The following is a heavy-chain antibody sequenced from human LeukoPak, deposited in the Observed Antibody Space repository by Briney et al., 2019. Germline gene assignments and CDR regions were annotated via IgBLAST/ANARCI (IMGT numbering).Heavy chain of an antibody. V-gene: IGHV1-2*02. CDR3: ARDRGPGATPTY. Sequence: ASVKVSCKASGHTFTGYYMHWVRQAPGQGLEWMGWINANSGDTNYAQKFQGRVTMTRDTSISTAYMELSRLRSDDTAVYYCARDRGPGATPTYWGQGTLVTVSS. J-gene: IGHJ4*02. CDR1: GHTFTGYY. D-gene: IGHD1-26*01. CDR2: INANSGDT.